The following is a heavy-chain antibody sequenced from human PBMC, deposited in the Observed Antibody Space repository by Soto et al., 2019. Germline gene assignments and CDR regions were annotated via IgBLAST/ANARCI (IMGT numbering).Heavy chain of an antibody. Sequence: GGSLRLSCAASGFTFSSYGMHWVRQAPGKGLEWVAVIWYDGSNKYYADSVKGRFTISRDNSKNTLYLQMNSLRAEDTAVYYCARDPRYCSSTSCYFYYYYMDVWGKGTTVTVSS. V-gene: IGHV3-33*01. J-gene: IGHJ6*03. CDR2: IWYDGSNK. D-gene: IGHD2-2*01. CDR3: ARDPRYCSSTSCYFYYYYMDV. CDR1: GFTFSSYG.